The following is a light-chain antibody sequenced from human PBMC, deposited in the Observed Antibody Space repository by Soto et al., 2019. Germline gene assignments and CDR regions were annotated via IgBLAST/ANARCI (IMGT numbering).Light chain of an antibody. V-gene: IGKV1-5*01. J-gene: IGKJ1*01. CDR2: DAS. CDR3: LQHNSYPWT. CDR1: QSISSW. Sequence: DIQMTQSPSTLSASVGDRVTITCRASQSISSWLAWYQQKPGKAPKLLIYDASSLESGVPSRFSGSASGTEFTLTISGLQPEDSATYYCLQHNSYPWTFGQGTKVDIK.